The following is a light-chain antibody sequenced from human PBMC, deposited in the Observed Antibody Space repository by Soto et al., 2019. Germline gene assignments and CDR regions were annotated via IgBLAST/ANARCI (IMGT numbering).Light chain of an antibody. CDR1: QSISSW. V-gene: IGKV1-5*03. CDR2: KAS. CDR3: QQYKSYWYT. J-gene: IGKJ2*01. Sequence: DIQMTQSPSTLSASVGDRVTITCRASQSISSWLAWYQQKPGKAPKLLIYKASSLESGVPSRFSGSGSGTEFTLTISSLQPDDFATYYCQQYKSYWYTFGQGTKLEX.